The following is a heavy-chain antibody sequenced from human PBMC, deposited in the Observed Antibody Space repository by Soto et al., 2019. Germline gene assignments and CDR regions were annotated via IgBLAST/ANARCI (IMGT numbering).Heavy chain of an antibody. CDR1: GDSVSSPYY. D-gene: IGHD6-19*01. J-gene: IGHJ4*02. V-gene: IGHV4-4*02. Sequence: QVQLQESGPGLVKPSGTLSLTCAVSGDSVSSPYYWGWVRQPPGKGLEWIGEVFHTGTTSYNPSLRSRVTISMDKSNNQFSLDLNSVTAADTAVYYCARSAGWYAVHSWGPGTRVIVSS. CDR3: ARSAGWYAVHS. CDR2: VFHTGTT.